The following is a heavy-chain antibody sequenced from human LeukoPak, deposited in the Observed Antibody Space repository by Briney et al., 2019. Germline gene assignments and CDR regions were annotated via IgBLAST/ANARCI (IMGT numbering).Heavy chain of an antibody. CDR1: GYTFTRYY. D-gene: IGHD2-2*01. CDR2: INPSGGST. CDR3: ARRGRGPAASYYYGMDV. V-gene: IGHV1-46*01. J-gene: IGHJ6*02. Sequence: ASVKVSCKASGYTFTRYYMHWVRQAPGQGLEWMGIINPSGGSTSYAQKFQGRVTMTRDTSTSTVYMELSSLRSEDTAVYYCARRGRGPAASYYYGMDVWGQGTTVTVSS.